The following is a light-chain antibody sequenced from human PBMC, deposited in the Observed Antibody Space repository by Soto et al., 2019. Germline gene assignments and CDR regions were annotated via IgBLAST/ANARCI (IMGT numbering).Light chain of an antibody. J-gene: IGKJ2*01. CDR1: QSVSTY. CDR3: QQSYSTPYT. V-gene: IGKV1-39*01. Sequence: DIQMTQSPSSLSASVGDRVTITCRASQSVSTYLNWYQHKPGKAPKFLIYGASSLQSGVPPRFSGSGSGTDFTFTITSLQPEDFANYYCQQSYSTPYTFGQGTKLEI. CDR2: GAS.